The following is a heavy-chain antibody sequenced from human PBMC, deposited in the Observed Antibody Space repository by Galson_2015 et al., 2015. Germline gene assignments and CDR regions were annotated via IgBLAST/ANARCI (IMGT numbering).Heavy chain of an antibody. D-gene: IGHD2-15*01. Sequence: SVKVSCKASGYTFTSYGISWVRQAPGQGLEWMGWISAYNGNTSYAQRLQGRVTMTTDTSTSTAYMELRSLRSDDTAVYYCAREGCSGGSCYIYDYWGQGTLVTVSS. CDR2: ISAYNGNT. CDR1: GYTFTSYG. CDR3: AREGCSGGSCYIYDY. V-gene: IGHV1-18*01. J-gene: IGHJ4*02.